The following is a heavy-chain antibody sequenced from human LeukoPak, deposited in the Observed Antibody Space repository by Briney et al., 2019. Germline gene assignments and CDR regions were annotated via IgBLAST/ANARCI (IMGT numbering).Heavy chain of an antibody. CDR1: GYTFTSYG. J-gene: IGHJ3*02. CDR3: ARDHEGYDSPLVAFDI. D-gene: IGHD3-22*01. Sequence: ASVKVSCKASGYTFTSYGISWVRQAPGQGREWMGWISAYNGNTNYAQKLQGRVTMTTDTSTSTAYMELRSLRSDDTAVYYCARDHEGYDSPLVAFDIWGQGTMVTVSS. V-gene: IGHV1-18*01. CDR2: ISAYNGNT.